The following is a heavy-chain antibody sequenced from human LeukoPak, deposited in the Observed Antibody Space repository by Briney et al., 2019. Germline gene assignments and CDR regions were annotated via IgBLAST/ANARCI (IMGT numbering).Heavy chain of an antibody. Sequence: PSETLSLTCTVSGGSISSGGYYWSWIRQPPGKGLEWIGYIYHSGSTYYNPSLKSRVTISVDRSKNQFSLKLSSVTAADTAVYYCARGYDRIPRNAFDIWGQGTMVTVSS. CDR3: ARGYDRIPRNAFDI. CDR1: GGSISSGGYY. CDR2: IYHSGST. J-gene: IGHJ3*02. D-gene: IGHD3-16*01. V-gene: IGHV4-30-2*01.